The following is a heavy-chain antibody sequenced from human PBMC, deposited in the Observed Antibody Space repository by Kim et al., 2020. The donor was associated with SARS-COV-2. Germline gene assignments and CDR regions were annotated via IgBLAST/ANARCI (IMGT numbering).Heavy chain of an antibody. V-gene: IGHV3-30*18. CDR3: AKDLGDGYNLLRLVY. J-gene: IGHJ4*02. Sequence: GGSLRLSCAASGFTFSSYGMHWVRQAPGKGLEWVAVISYDGSNKYYADSVKGRFTISRDNSKNTLYLQMNSLRAEDTAVYYCAKDLGDGYNLLRLVYWGQGTLVTVSS. D-gene: IGHD5-12*01. CDR2: ISYDGSNK. CDR1: GFTFSSYG.